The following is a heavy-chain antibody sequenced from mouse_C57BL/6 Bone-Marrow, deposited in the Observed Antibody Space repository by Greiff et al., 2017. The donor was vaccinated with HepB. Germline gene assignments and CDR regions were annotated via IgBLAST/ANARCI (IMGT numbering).Heavy chain of an antibody. CDR3: AREDYYSNYPAWFAY. CDR1: GYTFTDYY. J-gene: IGHJ3*01. V-gene: IGHV1-26*01. CDR2: INPNNGGT. D-gene: IGHD2-5*01. Sequence: EVQLQQSGPELVKPGASVKISCKASGYTFTDYYMNWVKQSHGKSLEWIGDINPNNGGTSYNQKFKGKATLTVDKSSSTAYMELRSLTSEDSAVYYCAREDYYSNYPAWFAYWGQGTLVTVSA.